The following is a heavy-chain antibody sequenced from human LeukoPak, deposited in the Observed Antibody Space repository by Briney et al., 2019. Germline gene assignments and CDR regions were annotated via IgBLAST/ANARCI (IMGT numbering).Heavy chain of an antibody. CDR3: ARAQYSSGWYNPVTDAFDI. CDR1: GYTFTGYY. D-gene: IGHD6-19*01. J-gene: IGHJ3*02. V-gene: IGHV1-2*02. CDR2: INPNSGGT. Sequence: GPVKVSCKASGYTFTGYYMHWVRQAPGQGLEWMGWINPNSGGTNYAQKFQGRVTMTRDTSISTAYMELSRLRSDDTAVYYCARAQYSSGWYNPVTDAFDIWGQGTMVTVSS.